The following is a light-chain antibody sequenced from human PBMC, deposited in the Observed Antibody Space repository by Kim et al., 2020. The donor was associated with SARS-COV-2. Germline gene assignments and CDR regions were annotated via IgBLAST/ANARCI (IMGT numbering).Light chain of an antibody. CDR3: QQYGTSLYT. V-gene: IGKV3-20*01. J-gene: IGKJ2*01. CDR1: EIVNIRY. CDR2: ASS. Sequence: SAGVSDTVTCLTREIVNIRYFAWYYQRPGQSPRLLLYASSIRATGISDRIRGSGSGTDFTLTITRLEPEDSAVYYCQQYGTSLYTFGQGTKVDIK.